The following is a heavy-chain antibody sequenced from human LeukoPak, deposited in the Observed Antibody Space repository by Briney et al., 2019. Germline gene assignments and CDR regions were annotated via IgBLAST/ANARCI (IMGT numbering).Heavy chain of an antibody. CDR3: AKATGYLL. CDR1: GFTFSSYG. Sequence: GGSLRLSCAASGFTFSSYGMSWVRQAPGKGLQWVSVIIGSGSSTYYADSVKGRFSISRDNSENTLYLQMNSLRAEDTAVYYCAKATGYLLWGQGTLVTVSS. J-gene: IGHJ4*02. D-gene: IGHD1-14*01. V-gene: IGHV3-23*01. CDR2: IIGSGSST.